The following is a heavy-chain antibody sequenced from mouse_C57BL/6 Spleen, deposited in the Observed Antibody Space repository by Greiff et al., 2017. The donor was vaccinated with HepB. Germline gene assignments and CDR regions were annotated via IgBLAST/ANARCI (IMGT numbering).Heavy chain of an antibody. J-gene: IGHJ4*01. CDR1: GYTFTSYW. D-gene: IGHD1-1*01. CDR3: GREITTVVDYYAMDY. CDR2: IHPNSGST. V-gene: IGHV1-64*01. Sequence: QVQLQQPGAELVKPGASVKLSCKASGYTFTSYWMHWVKQRPGQGLEWIGMIHPNSGSTNYNEKFKSKATLTVDKSSSTAYMQLSSLTSEDSAVYYYGREITTVVDYYAMDYWGQGTSVTVSS.